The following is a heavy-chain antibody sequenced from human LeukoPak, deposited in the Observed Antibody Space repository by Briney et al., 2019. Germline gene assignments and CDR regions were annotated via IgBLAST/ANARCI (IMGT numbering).Heavy chain of an antibody. CDR1: GFTFSNYV. Sequence: PGGSLRLSCAASGFTFSNYVMSWVRQAPGKGLEWVSVSSGSGGSTYYADSVKGRFTISRDNSKNTLYLQMNSLRAEDTAVYYCARDISGTSCRGDCPRAFDYWGQGTLVTVSS. CDR3: ARDISGTSCRGDCPRAFDY. V-gene: IGHV3-23*01. D-gene: IGHD2-21*02. J-gene: IGHJ4*02. CDR2: SSGSGGST.